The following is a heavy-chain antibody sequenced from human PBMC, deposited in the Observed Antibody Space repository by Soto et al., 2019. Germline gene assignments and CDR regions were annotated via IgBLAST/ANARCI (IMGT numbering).Heavy chain of an antibody. CDR1: GYTFSNYA. J-gene: IGHJ6*02. D-gene: IGHD4-17*01. V-gene: IGHV1-3*01. CDR3: ARSYGDYVYGMDV. Sequence: GASVKVSCKASGYTFSNYAMHWVRQAPGQSLEWMGWINSVNDKTRYSEKLQGRVTITRDTSATTGYMELSILTTEDTAVYYCARSYGDYVYGMDVWGQGTTVTVSS. CDR2: INSVNDKT.